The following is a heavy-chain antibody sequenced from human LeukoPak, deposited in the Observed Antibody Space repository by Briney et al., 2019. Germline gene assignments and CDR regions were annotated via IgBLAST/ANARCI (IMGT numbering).Heavy chain of an antibody. CDR3: ARSQSSSLIDY. V-gene: IGHV3-33*08. Sequence: GGSLRLSCAASGFTVSSNYMSWVRQAPGKGLEWVAVIWYDGTSKDYADSVKGRFTFSRDNSKNTLYLQMNSLTVEDTAVYYCARSQSSSLIDYWGQGTLVTVSS. J-gene: IGHJ4*02. CDR2: IWYDGTSK. CDR1: GFTVSSNY. D-gene: IGHD6-13*01.